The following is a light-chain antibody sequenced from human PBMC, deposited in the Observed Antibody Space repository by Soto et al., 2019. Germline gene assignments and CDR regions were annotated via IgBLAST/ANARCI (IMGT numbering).Light chain of an antibody. CDR3: QQYKRYCPWM. J-gene: IGKJ1*01. CDR2: KAS. Sequence: DIELTQSPSTLSGSVGDRGTLTCRASQTIRSWLAWYQQKQGKATNLLIYKASTLKTGVPARFSGSGAGTDVTLTISSLQPDDFATYYCQQYKRYCPWMFGQGTKVDIK. CDR1: QTIRSW. V-gene: IGKV1-5*03.